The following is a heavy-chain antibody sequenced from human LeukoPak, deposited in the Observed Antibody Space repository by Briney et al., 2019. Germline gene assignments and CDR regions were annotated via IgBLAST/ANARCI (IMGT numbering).Heavy chain of an antibody. CDR3: ARAGVIRPHDAFDI. J-gene: IGHJ3*02. D-gene: IGHD3-16*02. CDR1: GGSIDPYY. V-gene: IGHV4-59*12. CDR2: IYSNGYA. Sequence: SETLSLTCTVSGGSIDPYYWNWIRQSPGKQLQWIGHIYSNGYAKYNPSLESRVTMSVDTSKSQFSLKLSSVTAADTAVYYCARAGVIRPHDAFDIWGQGTMVTVSS.